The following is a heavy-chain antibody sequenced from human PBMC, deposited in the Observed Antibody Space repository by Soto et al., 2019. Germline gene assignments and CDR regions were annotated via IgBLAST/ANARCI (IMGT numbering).Heavy chain of an antibody. CDR3: ARQVGGITIYGGWFDP. Sequence: SETLSLTCAVSSASISSEQRWSWVRQPPGKGLEWIGEIHHSGSTNNNPSLKSRVTISIDTSKNHFSLKLSSVTAADTAVYYCARQVGGITIYGGWFDPWGQGTLVTVSS. D-gene: IGHD3-3*01. CDR1: SASISSEQR. CDR2: IHHSGST. V-gene: IGHV4-4*02. J-gene: IGHJ5*02.